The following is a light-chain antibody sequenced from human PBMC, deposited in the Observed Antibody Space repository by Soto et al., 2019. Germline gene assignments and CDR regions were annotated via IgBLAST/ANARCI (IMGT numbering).Light chain of an antibody. CDR1: SSNIGAGYD. CDR3: LPYHSSLSAVV. J-gene: IGLJ2*01. Sequence: QSVLTQPPSVSGAPGQRVTISCTGSSSNIGAGYDVHWYQQLPGTAPKLLIYGNSNRPSGVPDRFSGSRSGTSASLAITGLQSEDEADYYCLPYHSSLSAVVFGGGTKLTVL. V-gene: IGLV1-40*01. CDR2: GNS.